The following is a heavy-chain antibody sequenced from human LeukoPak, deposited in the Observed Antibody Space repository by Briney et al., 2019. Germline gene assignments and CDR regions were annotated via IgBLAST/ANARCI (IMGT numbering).Heavy chain of an antibody. CDR3: ARDSGSGSYPAPFDY. CDR1: GFSFRTYS. Sequence: GGSLRLSCAASGFSFRTYSMNWVRQAPGKGLEWVSAISGSGGSTYYADSVKGRFTISRDNAKNSLYLQMNSLRAEDTAVYYCARDSGSGSYPAPFDYWGQGTLVTVSS. CDR2: ISGSGGST. V-gene: IGHV3-21*01. D-gene: IGHD1-26*01. J-gene: IGHJ4*02.